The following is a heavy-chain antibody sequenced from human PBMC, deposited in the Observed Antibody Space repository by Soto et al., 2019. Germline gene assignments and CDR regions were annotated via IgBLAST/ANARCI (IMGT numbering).Heavy chain of an antibody. Sequence: SETLSLTCSVTGGPISSNSYYWGWIRQPPGKGLEWIGSIYYSGNTYYNPSLKSRVTISVDTSKNQFSLKLSSVTAADTAVYYCARHKSDYAIPNWFDPWGQGTLVTVSS. CDR1: GGPISSNSYY. J-gene: IGHJ5*02. CDR3: ARHKSDYAIPNWFDP. D-gene: IGHD4-17*01. V-gene: IGHV4-39*01. CDR2: IYYSGNT.